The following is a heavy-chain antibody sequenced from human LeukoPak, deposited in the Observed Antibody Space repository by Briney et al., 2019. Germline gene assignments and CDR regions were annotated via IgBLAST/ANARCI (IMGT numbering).Heavy chain of an antibody. J-gene: IGHJ4*02. Sequence: PSETLSLTCTVSGGSISSSTYYWGWIRQPPGKGLEWIGSIYYSGSTYYIPSLKSRVTISLDTSKNQFSLRLSSVTAADTAVYYCARGYWFYFDYWGQGTLVTVSS. CDR1: GGSISSSTYY. CDR2: IYYSGST. V-gene: IGHV4-39*07. CDR3: ARGYWFYFDY. D-gene: IGHD2-8*02.